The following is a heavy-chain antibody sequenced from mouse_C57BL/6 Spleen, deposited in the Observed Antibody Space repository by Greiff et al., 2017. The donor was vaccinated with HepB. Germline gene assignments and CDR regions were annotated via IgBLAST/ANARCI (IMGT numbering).Heavy chain of an antibody. V-gene: IGHV1-15*01. J-gene: IGHJ4*01. CDR3: TKELGAMDY. CDR2: IDPETGGT. Sequence: QVQLKESGAELVRPGASVTLSCKASGYTFTDYEMHWVKQTPVHGLEWIGAIDPETGGTAYNQKFKGKAILTADKSSSTAYMELRSLTSEDSAVYYCTKELGAMDYWGQGTSVTVSS. D-gene: IGHD4-1*01. CDR1: GYTFTDYE.